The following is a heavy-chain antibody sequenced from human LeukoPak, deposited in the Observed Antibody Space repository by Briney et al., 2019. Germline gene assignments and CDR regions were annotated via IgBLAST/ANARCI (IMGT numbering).Heavy chain of an antibody. CDR1: GGSISSYY. J-gene: IGHJ3*02. CDR2: IYYSGST. D-gene: IGHD2-21*01. CDR3: ASYVFRYAFDI. Sequence: SETLSLTCTVSGGSISSYYWSWIRQPPGKGLEWIGYIYYSGSTNHNPSLKSRVTISVDTSKNQFSLKLSSVTAADTAVYYCASYVFRYAFDIWGQGTMVTVSS. V-gene: IGHV4-59*01.